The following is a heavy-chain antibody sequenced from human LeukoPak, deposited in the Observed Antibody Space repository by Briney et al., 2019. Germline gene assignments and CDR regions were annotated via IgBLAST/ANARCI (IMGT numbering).Heavy chain of an antibody. CDR1: GGSISSYY. J-gene: IGHJ4*02. CDR2: IYYSGST. CDR3: ARHPHYCSGGSCYSSSVDY. Sequence: SETLSLTCTVSGGSISSYYWSWIRQPPGKGLEWIGYIYYSGSTNYNPSLKSRVTISVDTSKNQFSLKLSSVTAADTAVYYCARHPHYCSGGSCYSSSVDYWGQGTLVTVSS. V-gene: IGHV4-59*08. D-gene: IGHD2-15*01.